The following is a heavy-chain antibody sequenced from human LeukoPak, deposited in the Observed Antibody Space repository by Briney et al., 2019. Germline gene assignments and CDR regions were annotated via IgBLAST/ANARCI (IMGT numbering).Heavy chain of an antibody. CDR2: IYYGGST. D-gene: IGHD3-10*01. CDR1: GGSLSGYY. CDR3: ARQTYYASRTYYFLEF. V-gene: IGHV4-59*01. Sequence: ETLSLTCTVSGGSLSGYYWTWIRQPPVKGLEWIGYIYYGGSTNYNPSLKSRVTMSVDTSKNQFSLKLSSVTAADTAVYYCARQTYYASRTYYFLEFWGQGTLVTVSS. J-gene: IGHJ4*02.